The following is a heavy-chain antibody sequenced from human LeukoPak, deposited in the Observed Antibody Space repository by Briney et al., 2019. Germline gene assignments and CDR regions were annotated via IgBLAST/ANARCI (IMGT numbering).Heavy chain of an antibody. V-gene: IGHV3-15*01. D-gene: IGHD2-15*01. Sequence: PGGSLRLSCAASGFTFSSYAMSWVRQAPGKGLEWVGRIKSKTDGGTTDYAAPVKGRFTISRDDSKNTLYLQMNSLKIEDTAVYYCTTVDIVVVVGAYDPWGQGTLVTVSS. CDR2: IKSKTDGGTT. CDR1: GFTFSSYA. J-gene: IGHJ5*02. CDR3: TTVDIVVVVGAYDP.